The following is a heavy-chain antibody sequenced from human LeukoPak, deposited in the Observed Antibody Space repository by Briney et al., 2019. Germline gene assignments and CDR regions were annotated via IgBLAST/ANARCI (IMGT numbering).Heavy chain of an antibody. Sequence: SETLSLTCAVYGGSFSGYYWSWIRQPPGKGLEWIGEINHSGSTNYNPSLKSRVTISVDTSKNQFSLKLSSVTAADTAVYYCARDLRTTDYVDAFDIWGQGTMVTVSS. CDR2: INHSGST. D-gene: IGHD4-17*01. CDR1: GGSFSGYY. V-gene: IGHV4-34*01. J-gene: IGHJ3*02. CDR3: ARDLRTTDYVDAFDI.